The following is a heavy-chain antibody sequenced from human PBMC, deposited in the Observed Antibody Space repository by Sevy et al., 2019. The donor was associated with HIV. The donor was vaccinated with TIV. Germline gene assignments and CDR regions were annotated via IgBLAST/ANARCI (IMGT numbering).Heavy chain of an antibody. D-gene: IGHD2-2*01. CDR3: ARDRGFSSTSEYGMDV. CDR2: IIPIFGTA. V-gene: IGHV1-69*13. CDR1: GATFSKYA. J-gene: IGHJ6*02. Sequence: ASVKVSCKASGATFSKYAITWVRQAPGQGLEWMGGIIPIFGTANYAQMFQGRVTITADESTSTAYMELSSLRSEDTAVYYCARDRGFSSTSEYGMDVWGQGTTVTVSS.